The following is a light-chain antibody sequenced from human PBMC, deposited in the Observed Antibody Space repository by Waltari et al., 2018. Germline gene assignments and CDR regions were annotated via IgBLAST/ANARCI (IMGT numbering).Light chain of an antibody. Sequence: DIQMTQSPSTLSASVGDRVTITCRASQSISSWLAWYQQKPGKAPKLLIYKASSLESGVPSRFSGSGSGTEFTLTFSSLQPDDFATYYCQQYNSYLMYTFGQGTKLEIK. J-gene: IGKJ2*01. CDR1: QSISSW. CDR2: KAS. CDR3: QQYNSYLMYT. V-gene: IGKV1-5*03.